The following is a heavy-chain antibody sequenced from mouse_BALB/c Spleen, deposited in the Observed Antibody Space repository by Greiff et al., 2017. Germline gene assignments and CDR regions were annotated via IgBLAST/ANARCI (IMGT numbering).Heavy chain of an antibody. CDR3: ARSYYGNMDY. D-gene: IGHD2-1*01. J-gene: IGHJ4*01. CDR2: ISSGSSTI. Sequence: EVMLVESGGGLVQPGGSRKLSCAASGFTFSSFGMHWVRQAPEKGLEWVAYISSGSSTIYYADTVKGRFTISRDNPKNTLFLQMTSLRSEDTAMYYCARSYYGNMDYWGQGTSVTVSS. V-gene: IGHV5-17*02. CDR1: GFTFSSFG.